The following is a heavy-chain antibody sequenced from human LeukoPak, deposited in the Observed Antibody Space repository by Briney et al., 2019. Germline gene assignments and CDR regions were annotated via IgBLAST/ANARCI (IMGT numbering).Heavy chain of an antibody. Sequence: KSGGSLRLSCTTSGFTFGDYGMSWIRQAPGEGLEWVSFIKSKTYGGTIEYAASVQGRFTISRDDSESIAYLQMNSLKTEDTAVYYCARAHYGSGNSVSLYYFDYWGQGTLVTVSS. CDR3: ARAHYGSGNSVSLYYFDY. CDR2: IKSKTYGGTI. D-gene: IGHD3-10*01. CDR1: GFTFGDYG. J-gene: IGHJ4*02. V-gene: IGHV3-49*05.